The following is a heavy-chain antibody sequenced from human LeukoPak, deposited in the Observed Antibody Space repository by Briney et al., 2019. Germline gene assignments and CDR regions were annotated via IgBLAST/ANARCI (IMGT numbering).Heavy chain of an antibody. V-gene: IGHV1-69*04. CDR3: ARGVAGLTDY. J-gene: IGHJ4*02. CDR1: GGTFSSYA. Sequence: SVKVSCKASGGTFSSYAISWVRQAPGQGLEWMGRIIPILGIANYAQKLQGRVTITADKSTSTAYMELSSLRSEDAAVHYCARGVAGLTDYWGQGTLVTVSS. D-gene: IGHD6-19*01. CDR2: IIPILGIA.